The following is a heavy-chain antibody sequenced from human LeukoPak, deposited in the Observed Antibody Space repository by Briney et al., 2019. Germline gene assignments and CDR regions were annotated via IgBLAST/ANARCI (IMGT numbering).Heavy chain of an antibody. D-gene: IGHD3-10*01. V-gene: IGHV3-15*01. CDR3: STRAGWEFLTEF. J-gene: IGHJ4*02. CDR2: IKNKVDGGTA. Sequence: GGSLRLSCAASGFTFSNAWMSRVRQAPGKGPEWVGRIKNKVDGGTADYAAPVKGRFTISRDDSKSTLYLQMDSLKPEDTAVYYCSTRAGWEFLTEFWGQGTLVTVSS. CDR1: GFTFSNAW.